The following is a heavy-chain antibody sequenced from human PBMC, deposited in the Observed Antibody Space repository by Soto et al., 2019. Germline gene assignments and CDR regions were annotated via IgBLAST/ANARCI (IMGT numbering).Heavy chain of an antibody. CDR1: GGSISSGAYY. V-gene: IGHV4-31*03. CDR2: IYHSGST. D-gene: IGHD1-26*01. J-gene: IGHJ5*02. Sequence: PSETLSLTCTVSGGSISSGAYYWGWIRQHPGKGLEWIGYIYHSGSTYYNPSLKSRVTISVDRSKNQFSLKMSSVTAADTAVYYCATQEVGGSYVYTFDPWGQGTLVTVSS. CDR3: ATQEVGGSYVYTFDP.